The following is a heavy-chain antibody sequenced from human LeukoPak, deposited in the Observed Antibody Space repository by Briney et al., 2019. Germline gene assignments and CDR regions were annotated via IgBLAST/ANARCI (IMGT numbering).Heavy chain of an antibody. V-gene: IGHV3-23*01. CDR2: ISGSGGNT. D-gene: IGHD3-16*01. J-gene: IGHJ4*02. CDR1: GFTFTSYG. CDR3: ARRIVARRLDYFDY. Sequence: GGTLRLSCAASGFTFTSYGMSWVRQAPGKGLEWVSAISGSGGNTYYADSVKGRFSISRDNSRNTLYLQMDSLRAEDTAVYYCARRIVARRLDYFDYWGQGTLVTVSS.